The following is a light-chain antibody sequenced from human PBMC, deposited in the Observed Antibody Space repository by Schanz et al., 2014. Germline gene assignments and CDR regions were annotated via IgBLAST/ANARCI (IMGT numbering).Light chain of an antibody. V-gene: IGLV2-8*01. CDR1: SSDVGGYNY. CDR2: EVN. CDR3: SSYAGTNNFGV. Sequence: QSALTQPASVSGSPGQSITISCTGTSSDVGGYNYVSWYQQHPGKAPKLMIYEVNKRPSGVPDRFSGSKSGNTASLTVSGLQAEDEADYYCSSYAGTNNFGVFGGGTKLTVL. J-gene: IGLJ3*02.